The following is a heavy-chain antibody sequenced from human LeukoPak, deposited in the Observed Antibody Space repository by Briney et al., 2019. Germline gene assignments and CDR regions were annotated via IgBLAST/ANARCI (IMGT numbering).Heavy chain of an antibody. J-gene: IGHJ4*02. D-gene: IGHD3-10*01. CDR3: AGRGYYGSGTYYHFDY. Sequence: GESLKISCKGSGYSFTTYWIGWVRQMPGKGLEWMGIIYPGDSDTRYSPSFQGQVTISADKSISTAYLQWSSLKASDTAMHYCAGRGYYGSGTYYHFDYWGQGTLVTVSS. V-gene: IGHV5-51*01. CDR1: GYSFTTYW. CDR2: IYPGDSDT.